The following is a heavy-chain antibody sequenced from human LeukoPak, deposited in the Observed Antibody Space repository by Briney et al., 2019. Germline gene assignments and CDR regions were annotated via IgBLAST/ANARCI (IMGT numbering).Heavy chain of an antibody. V-gene: IGHV4-39*07. CDR1: GGSISSSSYY. CDR2: IYYSGST. CDR3: ARVPVVSTMVRGVLPVGYYMDV. J-gene: IGHJ6*03. D-gene: IGHD3-10*01. Sequence: SETLSLTCTVSGGSISSSSYYWGWIRQPPGKGLEWIGSIYYSGSTYYNPSLKSRVTISVDTSKNQFSLKLSSVTAADTAVYYCARVPVVSTMVRGVLPVGYYMDVWGKGTTVTVSS.